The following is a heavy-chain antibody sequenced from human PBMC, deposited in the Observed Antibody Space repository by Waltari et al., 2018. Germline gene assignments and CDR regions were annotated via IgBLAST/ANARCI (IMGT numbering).Heavy chain of an antibody. CDR3: ARQPIEGNLPDWFDP. Sequence: QVQLQQSGPGLVKPSETLSLTCTVSGYSISNVYYWGWIRQPPGKGLEWIGSIHHSGSAYYNPSLNSRVTISLETSKNQFSLKLTSVAATDTVIYYCARQPIEGNLPDWFDPWGQGTLVTVSS. CDR2: IHHSGSA. D-gene: IGHD1-1*01. CDR1: GYSISNVYY. J-gene: IGHJ5*02. V-gene: IGHV4-38-2*02.